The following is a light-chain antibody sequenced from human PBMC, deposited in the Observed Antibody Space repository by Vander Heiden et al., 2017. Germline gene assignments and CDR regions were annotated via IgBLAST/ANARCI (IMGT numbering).Light chain of an antibody. CDR3: YSTDSSGNHRV. CDR2: EDS. CDR1: ALPKKY. Sequence: SYELTPPPSASVSPGQTARITCSGDALPKKYAYWYQQKSGQAAVLVIYEDSKRPSGIPERFSGSSSGTMATLTISGAQVEDEADYYCYSTDSSGNHRVFGGGTKLTVL. V-gene: IGLV3-10*01. J-gene: IGLJ2*01.